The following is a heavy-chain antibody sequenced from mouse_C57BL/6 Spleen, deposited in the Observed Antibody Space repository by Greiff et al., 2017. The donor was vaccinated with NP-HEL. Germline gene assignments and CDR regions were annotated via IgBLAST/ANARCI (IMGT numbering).Heavy chain of an antibody. V-gene: IGHV5-9*01. Sequence: EVKLVESGGGLVKPGGSLKLSCAASGFTFSSYTMSWVRQTPEKRLEWVATISGGGGNTYYPDSVKGRFTISRDNAKNTLYLQMSSLRSEDTALYYCARVDGYLFAYWGQGTLVTVAA. CDR2: ISGGGGNT. D-gene: IGHD2-3*01. J-gene: IGHJ3*01. CDR1: GFTFSSYT. CDR3: ARVDGYLFAY.